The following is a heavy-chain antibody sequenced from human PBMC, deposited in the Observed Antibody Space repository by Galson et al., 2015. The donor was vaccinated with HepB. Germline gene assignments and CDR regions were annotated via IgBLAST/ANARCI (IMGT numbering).Heavy chain of an antibody. J-gene: IGHJ3*02. D-gene: IGHD4/OR15-4a*01. Sequence: SLRLSCAASGFTFSDHYMEWVRQAPGKGLEWVGRIRNKANSYLTEYAASVKGRFTISRDDSKNSLYLQMNSLKTEDTAVYYCAEYSANYLAAFDIWGQGTMVTVS. V-gene: IGHV3-72*01. CDR3: AEYSANYLAAFDI. CDR2: IRNKANSYLT. CDR1: GFTFSDHY.